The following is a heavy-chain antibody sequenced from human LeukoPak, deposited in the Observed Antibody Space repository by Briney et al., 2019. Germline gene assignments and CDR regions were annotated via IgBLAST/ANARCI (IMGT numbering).Heavy chain of an antibody. CDR2: INSDGSST. CDR1: GFTFSSYW. V-gene: IGHV3-74*01. J-gene: IGHJ4*02. D-gene: IGHD4-17*01. CDR3: ARDPRGYGDYFGCDY. Sequence: GGSLTLSCAASGFTFSSYWMHWVRQAPGKGLVWVSRINSDGSSTSYADSVKGRFTISRDNAKNTLYLQMNSLRAEDTAVYYCARDPRGYGDYFGCDYWGQGTLGSVSS.